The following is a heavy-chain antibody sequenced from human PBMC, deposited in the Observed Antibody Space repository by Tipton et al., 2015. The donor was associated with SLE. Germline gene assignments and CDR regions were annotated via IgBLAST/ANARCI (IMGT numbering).Heavy chain of an antibody. CDR2: ISSSSSYI. V-gene: IGHV3-21*01. J-gene: IGHJ3*02. Sequence: LSLTCSVSGGSISSSSYYWGWIRQAPGKGLEWVSSISSSSSYIYYADSVKGRFTISRDNAKNSLYLQMNSLRAEDTAVYYCARSRRGLRAFDIWGQGTMVTVSS. D-gene: IGHD3-3*01. CDR3: ARSRRGLRAFDI. CDR1: GGSISSSS.